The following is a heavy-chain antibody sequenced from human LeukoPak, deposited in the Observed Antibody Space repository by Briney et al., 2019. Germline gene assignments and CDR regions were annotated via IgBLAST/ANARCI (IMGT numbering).Heavy chain of an antibody. CDR3: AREGREWFDNWFDP. CDR1: GGSISSSSYY. J-gene: IGHJ5*02. CDR2: IYYGGST. Sequence: KSSETLSLTCTVSGGSISSSSYYWGWIRQPPGKGLEWIGSIYYGGSTYYNPSLKSRVTISVDTSKNQFSLKLSSVTAADTAVYYSAREGREWFDNWFDPWGQGTLVTVSS. V-gene: IGHV4-39*07. D-gene: IGHD3-3*01.